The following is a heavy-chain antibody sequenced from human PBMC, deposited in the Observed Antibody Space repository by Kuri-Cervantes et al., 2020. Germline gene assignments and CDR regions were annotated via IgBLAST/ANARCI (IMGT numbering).Heavy chain of an antibody. J-gene: IGHJ3*02. CDR2: INHSGST. V-gene: IGHV4-34*01. CDR1: GGSFSGYY. CDR3: ARGIPVDAFDI. Sequence: ESLKISCAVYGGSFSGYYWSWIRQPPGKGLEWIGEINHSGSTNYNPSLKSRVTISVDTSKNQFSLKLSSVTAADTAVYYCARGIPVDAFDIWGQGTMVTVSS.